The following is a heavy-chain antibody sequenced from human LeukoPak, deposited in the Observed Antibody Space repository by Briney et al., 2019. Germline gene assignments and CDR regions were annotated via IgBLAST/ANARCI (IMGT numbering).Heavy chain of an antibody. D-gene: IGHD4-23*01. CDR2: ISDSGGRT. CDR1: GFTFSSYA. Sequence: SGGSLRLSCVASGFTFSSYAMSWVRQAPGKGLEWVSSISDSGGRTYHADSVKGRLTISRDNSKNTLFLQMNSLRAEDTAVYYCARDRDYGGNSGVGGYWGQGTLVTVSS. V-gene: IGHV3-23*01. J-gene: IGHJ4*02. CDR3: ARDRDYGGNSGVGGY.